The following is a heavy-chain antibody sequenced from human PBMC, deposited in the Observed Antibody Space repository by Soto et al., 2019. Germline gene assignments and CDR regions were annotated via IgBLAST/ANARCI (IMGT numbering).Heavy chain of an antibody. CDR2: ISGYNGNT. J-gene: IGHJ6*02. D-gene: IGHD6-19*01. CDR1: GYTFSSYG. CDR3: AREGIGVYYYEGMDV. Sequence: QVQLEQSGAEVKKPGASVKVSCKASGYTFSSYGISWVRQAPGQGLEWMGGISGYNGNTNYELKFQDRVTMTTDTSTNTAYMELRSLRSDETAVYYCAREGIGVYYYEGMDVWGQGTTVTVSS. V-gene: IGHV1-18*01.